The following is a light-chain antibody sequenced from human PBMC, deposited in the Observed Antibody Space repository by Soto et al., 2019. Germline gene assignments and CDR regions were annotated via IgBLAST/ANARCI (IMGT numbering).Light chain of an antibody. CDR2: DAS. J-gene: IGKJ4*01. CDR1: QSISSW. CDR3: QQLNSYPLT. V-gene: IGKV1-5*01. Sequence: DIQMIQSPSTLYAYVGDRVTITCRASQSISSWLAWYQKKPGKAPKLLIYDASSLESGVPSRFSGSESGAVFTLRISSLQPEDFATYYCQQLNSYPLTFGGGTKVDIK.